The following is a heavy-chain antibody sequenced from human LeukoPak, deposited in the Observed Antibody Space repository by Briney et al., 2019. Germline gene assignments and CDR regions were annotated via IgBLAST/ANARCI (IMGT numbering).Heavy chain of an antibody. CDR1: GYTFTGYY. CDR3: ARGESDYGDYRAYYYYYYMDV. J-gene: IGHJ6*03. CDR2: INPNSGGT. Sequence: ASVKVSCKASGYTFTGYYMHWVRQAPGQGLEWMGWINPNSGGTNYAQKFQGRVTMTRDTSISTAYMELSRLRSDDTAVYYCARGESDYGDYRAYYYYYYMDVWGKGTTVTVSS. V-gene: IGHV1-2*02. D-gene: IGHD4-17*01.